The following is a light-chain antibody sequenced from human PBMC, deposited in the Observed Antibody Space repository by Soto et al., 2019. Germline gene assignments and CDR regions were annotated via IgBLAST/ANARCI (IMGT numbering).Light chain of an antibody. Sequence: EIVMTQSPATLSVSPGGRATLSCRASQSVGTNLAWYQQKPGQAPRLLIYGASTRASGIPGRFSGSGSGTDFTLTISSLQSEDLAVYYGQQLNNWPRIAFGQGTRLEIK. CDR1: QSVGTN. J-gene: IGKJ5*01. CDR2: GAS. CDR3: QQLNNWPRIA. V-gene: IGKV3-15*01.